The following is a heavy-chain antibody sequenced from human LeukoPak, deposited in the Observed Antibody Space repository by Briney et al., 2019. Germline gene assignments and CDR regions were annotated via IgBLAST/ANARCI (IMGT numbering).Heavy chain of an antibody. Sequence: SETLSLTCTVSGGSISSYSWSWIRQPPGKGLEWIGYIYYSGSTNYNPSLKSRVTISVDTSKNQFSLKLSSVTAADTAVYYCARSDTYYVKPFDYWGQGTPVTVSS. CDR3: ARSDTYYVKPFDY. V-gene: IGHV4-59*01. D-gene: IGHD3-10*02. CDR2: IYYSGST. CDR1: GGSISSYS. J-gene: IGHJ4*02.